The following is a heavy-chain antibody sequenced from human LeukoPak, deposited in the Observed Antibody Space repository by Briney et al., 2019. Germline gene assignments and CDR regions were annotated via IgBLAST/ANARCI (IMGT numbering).Heavy chain of an antibody. V-gene: IGHV1-18*01. Sequence: GASVKVSCKASGYTFTSYGISWVRQAPGQGLEWMGWISAYNGNTNYAQKLQGRVTMTTDTSTSTAYMELRSLRSDDTAVYYCARDRVLRYFDWTNSASDYWGQGTLVTVSS. D-gene: IGHD3-9*01. J-gene: IGHJ4*02. CDR2: ISAYNGNT. CDR1: GYTFTSYG. CDR3: ARDRVLRYFDWTNSASDY.